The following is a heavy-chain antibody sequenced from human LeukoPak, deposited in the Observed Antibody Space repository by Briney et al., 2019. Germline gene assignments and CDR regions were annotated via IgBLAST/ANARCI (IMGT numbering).Heavy chain of an antibody. CDR2: IYYSGST. D-gene: IGHD3-10*01. V-gene: IGHV4-61*01. J-gene: IGHJ3*02. Sequence: PSETLSLTCTVSGGSIGSSSSYWSWIRQPPGKGLEWIGYIYYSGSTNYNPSLKSRVTISVDTSKNQFSLKLSSVTAADTAVYYCARVRRGWYYGSGSYLDAFDIWGQGTMVTVSS. CDR1: GGSIGSSSSY. CDR3: ARVRRGWYYGSGSYLDAFDI.